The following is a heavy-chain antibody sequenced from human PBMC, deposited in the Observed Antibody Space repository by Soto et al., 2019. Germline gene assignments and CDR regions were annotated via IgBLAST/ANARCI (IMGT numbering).Heavy chain of an antibody. CDR2: ISYDGSNK. CDR3: AKARIAAQY. CDR1: GFTFSSYG. V-gene: IGHV3-30*18. Sequence: QVQLVESGGGVVQPGRSLRLSCAASGFTFSSYGMHWVRQAPGKGLEWVAVISYDGSNKYYADSVKGRFTISRDNSKNTLYLQMNSLRAEDTAVYYCAKARIAAQYWGQGTLVTLSS. J-gene: IGHJ4*02. D-gene: IGHD6-6*01.